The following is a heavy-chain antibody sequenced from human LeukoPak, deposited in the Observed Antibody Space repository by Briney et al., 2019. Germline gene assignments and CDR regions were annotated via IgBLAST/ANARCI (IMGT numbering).Heavy chain of an antibody. D-gene: IGHD6-13*01. V-gene: IGHV4-59*12. J-gene: IGHJ4*02. CDR1: GGSISSYY. CDR2: IYYSGST. Sequence: PSETLSLTCTVSGGSISSYYWSWIRQPPGKGLEWIGYIYYSGSTYYNPSLKSRVTISVDTSKNQFSLKLSSVTAADTAVYYCARGSAGTIDYWGQGTLVTVSS. CDR3: ARGSAGTIDY.